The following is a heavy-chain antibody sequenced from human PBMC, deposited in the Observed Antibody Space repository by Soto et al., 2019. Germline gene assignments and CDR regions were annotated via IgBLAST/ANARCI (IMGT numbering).Heavy chain of an antibody. CDR2: TLYRSKWYN. V-gene: IGHV6-1*01. D-gene: IGHD6-6*01. CDR3: ARYPSSSRDLDY. Sequence: SQTLSLTCAISGDIVSSNSAAWNWIRQSPSRGLEWLGRTLYRSKWYNDYAVSVKSRITINPDTSRNQFSLHLNSVTPDDTAVYYCARYPSSSRDLDYWGQGTLVTVSS. J-gene: IGHJ4*02. CDR1: GDIVSSNSAA.